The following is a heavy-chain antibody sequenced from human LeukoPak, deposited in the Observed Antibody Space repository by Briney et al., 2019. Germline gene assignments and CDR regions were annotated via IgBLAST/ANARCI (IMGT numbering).Heavy chain of an antibody. CDR3: AICTSGNY. Sequence: GGSLRLSCAASGFTFNRSWMNWVRQAPGKGLEWVANMDPSGSQKRYVDSVKGRFTISKDNPGTSLYLEMYSLRAEDTAIYYCAICTSGNYWGQGTLVTVSS. CDR1: GFTFNRSW. J-gene: IGHJ4*02. D-gene: IGHD3-10*01. CDR2: MDPSGSQK. V-gene: IGHV3-7*01.